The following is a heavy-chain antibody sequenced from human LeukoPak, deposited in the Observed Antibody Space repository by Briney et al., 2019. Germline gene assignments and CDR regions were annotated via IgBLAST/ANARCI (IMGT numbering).Heavy chain of an antibody. D-gene: IGHD1-26*01. CDR1: GFTFSSYW. CDR2: IKQDGSEK. V-gene: IGHV3-7*01. J-gene: IGHJ4*02. Sequence: GGSLRLSCAASGFTFSSYWMSWVRQAPGKGLEWVANIKQDGSEKYYVDSVKGRFTISRDNAKNSLYLQMNSLRAEDTAVYYCARDLARWGLLVGTKGRFDYWGQGTLVTVSS. CDR3: ARDLARWGLLVGTKGRFDY.